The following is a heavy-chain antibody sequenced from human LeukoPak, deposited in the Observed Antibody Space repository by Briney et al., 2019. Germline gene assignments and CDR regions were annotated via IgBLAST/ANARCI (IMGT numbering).Heavy chain of an antibody. J-gene: IGHJ3*01. CDR3: ARVSAAAAHSYAFDV. CDR2: ISYDGIMK. V-gene: IGHV3-30*01. CDR1: GFSFSTYG. Sequence: PGGSLRLSCAASGFSFSTYGVTWVRQAPGKGLKWVAFISYDGIMKYFADSVKGRFTISRDNSKNTLYLQMDRLRPDDTAVYYCARVSAAAAHSYAFDVWGRGTLVTVSS. D-gene: IGHD2-2*01.